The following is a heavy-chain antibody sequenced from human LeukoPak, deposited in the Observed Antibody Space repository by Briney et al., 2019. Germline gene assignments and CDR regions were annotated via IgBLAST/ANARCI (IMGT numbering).Heavy chain of an antibody. CDR1: GFTFSSYG. CDR2: IWYDGSNK. J-gene: IGHJ4*02. Sequence: GGSLRLSCAASGFTFSSYGMHWVRQAPGKGLEWVADIWYDGSNKYYADSVKGRFTISRDNSKNTLYLQMNSLRAEDTAVYYCAKEGTAVAAGYFDYWGQGTLVTVPS. CDR3: AKEGTAVAAGYFDY. V-gene: IGHV3-33*06. D-gene: IGHD6-19*01.